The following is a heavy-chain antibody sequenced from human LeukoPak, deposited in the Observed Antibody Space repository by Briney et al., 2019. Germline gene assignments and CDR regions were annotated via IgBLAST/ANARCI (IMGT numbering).Heavy chain of an antibody. CDR3: ARDSSGYIDY. V-gene: IGHV4-31*03. CDR1: GGSISSGGYY. CDR2: IYYSGST. D-gene: IGHD3-22*01. J-gene: IGHJ4*02. Sequence: SETLSLTCTVSGGSISSGGYYWSWIRQHPGKGLEWIGYIYYSGSTYYNPSLKSRVTISVDTPKNQFSLKLSSVTAADTAVYYCARDSSGYIDYWGQGTLVTVSS.